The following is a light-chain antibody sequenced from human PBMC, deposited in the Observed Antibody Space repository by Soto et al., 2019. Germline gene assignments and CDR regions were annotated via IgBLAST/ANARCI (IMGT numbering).Light chain of an antibody. CDR2: GAA. CDR1: QTASVN. CDR3: QQYNDWPPFT. J-gene: IGKJ3*01. V-gene: IGKV3-15*01. Sequence: EIVMTQSPATLSVSPGERATLSCRASQTASVNLAWYQQKPGQAPRLLIYGAATRATGVPARFSGSGSGTEFTLTISSLLSEDFVVYYCQQYNDWPPFTFGPGTRVDIK.